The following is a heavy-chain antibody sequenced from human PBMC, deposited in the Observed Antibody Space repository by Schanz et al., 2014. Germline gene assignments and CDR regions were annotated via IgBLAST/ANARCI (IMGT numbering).Heavy chain of an antibody. J-gene: IGHJ4*02. CDR1: GYTFISYG. CDR2: INPNSGDT. V-gene: IGHV1-2*04. CDR3: ARSGSSNWYFFDY. Sequence: QVQLVQSGAEVKKPGASVKVSCKASGYTFISYGIKWVRQAPGQGLEWMGWINPNSGDTNYAQKFQGWVTMTRDTSISTAYMEVSRLKSDDTAVYYCARSGSSNWYFFDYWGQGTLVTVSS. D-gene: IGHD6-13*01.